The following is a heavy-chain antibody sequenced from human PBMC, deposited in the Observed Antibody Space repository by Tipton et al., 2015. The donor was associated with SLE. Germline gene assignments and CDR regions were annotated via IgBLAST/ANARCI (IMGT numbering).Heavy chain of an antibody. Sequence: VQLVQSGAEVKKPGESLKISCKGSGYSFTSYWIGWVRQMPGKGLEWMGIIYPGDSDTSFSPSFQGQVTISADKSFCTAYLQWSSLKASDTAMYCWARHLELSGDSDYWGQGTLATVSS. CDR2: IYPGDSDT. V-gene: IGHV5-51*01. CDR1: GYSFTSYW. J-gene: IGHJ4*02. D-gene: IGHD7-27*01. CDR3: ARHLELSGDSDY.